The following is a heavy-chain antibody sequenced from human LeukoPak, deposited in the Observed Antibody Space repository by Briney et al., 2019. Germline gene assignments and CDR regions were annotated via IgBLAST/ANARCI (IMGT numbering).Heavy chain of an antibody. Sequence: PGGSLRLSCAASGFTFSSYGMHWVRQAPGKGLEWVAFMRYDGSNRNYADSVKGRFTISRDNSKNTLYLQMNSLRAEDTAVYYCAKDQGYCSGGSCYGLDYWGQGTLVTVSS. V-gene: IGHV3-30*02. CDR2: MRYDGSNR. CDR3: AKDQGYCSGGSCYGLDY. J-gene: IGHJ4*02. CDR1: GFTFSSYG. D-gene: IGHD2-15*01.